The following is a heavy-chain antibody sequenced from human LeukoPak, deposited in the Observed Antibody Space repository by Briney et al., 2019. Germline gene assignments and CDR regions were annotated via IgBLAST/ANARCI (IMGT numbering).Heavy chain of an antibody. CDR2: IYINGRI. D-gene: IGHD3-22*01. Sequence: GGSLRLSCAASGFTVSSNYMSWIRQAPGKGLEWVSVIYINGRIYYADSVKGRFTISRDNTKKTLYLQMNSLGAEDTAVYYCARDDSSAYGDAFDMWGQGTTVTVSS. CDR1: GFTVSSNY. CDR3: ARDDSSAYGDAFDM. J-gene: IGHJ3*02. V-gene: IGHV3-53*01.